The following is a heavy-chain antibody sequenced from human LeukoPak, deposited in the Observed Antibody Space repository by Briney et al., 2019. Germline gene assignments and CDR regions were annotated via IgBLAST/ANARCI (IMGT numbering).Heavy chain of an antibody. V-gene: IGHV4-4*07. CDR1: GGPITTYY. J-gene: IGHJ5*02. CDR3: ARDSGTTGEVKFDP. CDR2: ISGSGVI. D-gene: IGHD3-10*01. Sequence: SETLSLTCTVSGGPITTYYLSWIRQSAGMGLEWVGRISGSGVITYNPSLKSRVILSLDTSNNHFSLKLISVTAADTAVYYCARDSGTTGEVKFDPLGQGMLVTVSS.